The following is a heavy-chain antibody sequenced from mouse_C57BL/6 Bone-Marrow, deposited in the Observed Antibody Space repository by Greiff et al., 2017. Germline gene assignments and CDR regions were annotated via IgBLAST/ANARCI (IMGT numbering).Heavy chain of an antibody. V-gene: IGHV5-4*01. CDR3: ARIRGLFDY. CDR1: GFTFSSYA. Sequence: EVQLVESGGGLVKPGGSLKLSCAASGFTFSSYAMSWVRQTPEKRLEWVATISDGGSYTYYPDNVKGRFTISRDKSKNNLYLQMSHLKSEDTAMYYCARIRGLFDYWGQGTTLTVSS. J-gene: IGHJ2*01. CDR2: ISDGGSYT. D-gene: IGHD3-3*01.